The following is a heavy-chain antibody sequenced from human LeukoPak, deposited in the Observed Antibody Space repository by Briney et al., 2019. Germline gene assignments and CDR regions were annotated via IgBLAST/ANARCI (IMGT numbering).Heavy chain of an antibody. CDR2: IYNSGNT. Sequence: PSETLSLTSTVSGGSISSYYWSWIRQPPGKGLEWIGYIYNSGNTNYNSSLKSRITISVDTSKNQFSLKLSSVTAADTAVYYCARGPDRGVTNWGQGTLVTVSS. V-gene: IGHV4-59*01. CDR3: ARGPDRGVTN. D-gene: IGHD3-10*01. CDR1: GGSISSYY. J-gene: IGHJ4*02.